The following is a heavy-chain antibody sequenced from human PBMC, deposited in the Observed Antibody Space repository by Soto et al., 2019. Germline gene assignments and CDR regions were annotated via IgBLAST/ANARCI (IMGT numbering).Heavy chain of an antibody. CDR3: ARGITFGGVLNGMDV. J-gene: IGHJ6*02. CDR2: IDAYNGKT. Sequence: ASVKVSCKASGYTFTSYGISWVRQAPGQGLEWMGWIDAYNGKTYYEQKLQGRVTMTTDTSTSTAYMELRSLRSDDTALYYCARGITFGGVLNGMDVWGQGTTVTVSS. CDR1: GYTFTSYG. D-gene: IGHD3-16*01. V-gene: IGHV1-18*01.